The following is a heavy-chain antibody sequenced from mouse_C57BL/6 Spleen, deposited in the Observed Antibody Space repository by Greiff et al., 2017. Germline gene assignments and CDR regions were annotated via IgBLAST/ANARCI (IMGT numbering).Heavy chain of an antibody. V-gene: IGHV1-82*01. Sequence: VQLQQSGPELVKPGASVKISCKASGYAFSSSWMNWVKQRPGKGLEWIGRIYPGDGDTNYNGKFKGKATLTADKSSSTADMQLSSLTSEDSAVYFWARGRAAQAPFAYWGQGTLVTVSA. D-gene: IGHD3-2*02. CDR3: ARGRAAQAPFAY. CDR1: GYAFSSSW. CDR2: IYPGDGDT. J-gene: IGHJ3*01.